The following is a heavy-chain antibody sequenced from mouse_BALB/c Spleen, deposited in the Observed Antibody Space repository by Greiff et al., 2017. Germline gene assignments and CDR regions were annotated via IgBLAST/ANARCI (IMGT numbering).Heavy chain of an antibody. V-gene: IGHV3-2*02. D-gene: IGHD2-10*02. Sequence: EVQLQQSGPGLVKPSQSLSLTCTVTGYSITSDYAWNWIRQFPGNKLEWMGYISYSGSTSYNPSLKSRISITRDTSKNQFFLQLNSVTTEDTATYYCASRLVWSTDYFDYWGQGTTLTVSS. J-gene: IGHJ2*01. CDR1: GYSITSDYA. CDR3: ASRLVWSTDYFDY. CDR2: ISYSGST.